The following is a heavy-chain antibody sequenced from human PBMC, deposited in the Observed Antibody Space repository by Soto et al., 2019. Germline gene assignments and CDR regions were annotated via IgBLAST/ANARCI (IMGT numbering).Heavy chain of an antibody. V-gene: IGHV3-20*04. J-gene: IGHJ4*02. CDR3: ARLYWSGPTVEMATTGTDY. CDR2: INWNGGST. Sequence: GGSLRLSCAASGFTFDDYGMSWVRQAPGKGLEWVSGINWNGGSTGYADSVKGRFTISRDNAKNSLYLQMNSLRAEDTALYYCARLYWSGPTVEMATTGTDYWGQGTLVTVSS. D-gene: IGHD5-12*01. CDR1: GFTFDDYG.